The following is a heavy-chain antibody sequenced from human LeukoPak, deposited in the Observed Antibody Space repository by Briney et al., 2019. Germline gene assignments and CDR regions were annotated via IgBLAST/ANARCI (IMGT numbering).Heavy chain of an antibody. D-gene: IGHD2-2*01. CDR1: GFTFSNYA. Sequence: GGSLSLSCAASGFTFSNYAMRWFGQVPGKGLEWVSSISGSGVSTYYADSVKGRFTISRDNSKNTLNLQMDSLRVGDTAVYYCAKRSGTSYYFDYWGQGTLVTVSS. CDR3: AKRSGTSYYFDY. V-gene: IGHV3-23*01. CDR2: ISGSGVST. J-gene: IGHJ4*02.